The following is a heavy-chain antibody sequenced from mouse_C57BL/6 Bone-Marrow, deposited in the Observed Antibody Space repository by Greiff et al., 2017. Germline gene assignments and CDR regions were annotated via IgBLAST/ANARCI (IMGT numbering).Heavy chain of an antibody. Sequence: QVQLQQPGAELVRPGTSVKLSCKASGYTFTSYWMHWVKQRPGQGLEWIGVIDPSDSYTNYNQKFKGKATLTVDTSSSTAYMQLSSLTSEDSAVYYCATYGYDYYAMDYWGQGTSVTVSS. CDR1: GYTFTSYW. J-gene: IGHJ4*01. V-gene: IGHV1-59*01. CDR2: IDPSDSYT. CDR3: ATYGYDYYAMDY. D-gene: IGHD2-2*01.